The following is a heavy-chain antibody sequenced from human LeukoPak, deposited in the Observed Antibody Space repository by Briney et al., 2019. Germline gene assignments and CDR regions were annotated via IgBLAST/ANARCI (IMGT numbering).Heavy chain of an antibody. CDR3: AVLDAFDI. Sequence: SETLSLTCTVSGGSISSSSDYWGWIRQPPGKGLEWIGEINHSGSTNYNPSLKSRVTISVDTSKNQFSLKLSSVTAADTAVYYCAVLDAFDIWGQGTMVTVSS. CDR2: INHSGST. V-gene: IGHV4-39*07. CDR1: GGSISSSSDY. J-gene: IGHJ3*02.